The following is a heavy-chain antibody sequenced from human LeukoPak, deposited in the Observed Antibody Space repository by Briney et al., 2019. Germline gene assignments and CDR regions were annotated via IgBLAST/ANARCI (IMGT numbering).Heavy chain of an antibody. CDR3: AKDPWDY. J-gene: IGHJ4*02. CDR1: GFTFSSYG. Sequence: GGSLRLSCAASGFTFSSYGIHWVRQAPGKGPEWVAFVHYDGSNKYYADSVRGRFTVSRDNSKNTVYLEMNSLNSEDTAVYYCAKDPWDYWGQGTLVTVSS. V-gene: IGHV3-30*02. CDR2: VHYDGSNK.